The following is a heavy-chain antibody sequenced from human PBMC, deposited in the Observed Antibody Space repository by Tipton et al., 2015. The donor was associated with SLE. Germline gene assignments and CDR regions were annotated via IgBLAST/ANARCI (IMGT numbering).Heavy chain of an antibody. CDR1: GYSISSGHY. Sequence: TLSLTCAVSGYSISSGHYWGWIRQSPGKGLEYIGSIYHSGNTYYNTSPQSRVTLSVDTSNNQFSLKLSSVTAADTAVYYCARVKRGSSSGSPTPHIDYWGQGTLVTVSS. CDR2: IYHSGNT. D-gene: IGHD3-10*01. J-gene: IGHJ4*02. V-gene: IGHV4-38-2*01. CDR3: ARVKRGSSSGSPTPHIDY.